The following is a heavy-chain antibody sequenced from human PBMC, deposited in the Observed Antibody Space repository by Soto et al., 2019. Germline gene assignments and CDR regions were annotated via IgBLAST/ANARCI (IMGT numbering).Heavy chain of an antibody. V-gene: IGHV1-24*01. CDR2: FDPEDGET. D-gene: IGHD6-19*01. CDR3: ATVPLSRIAVAGTEGWDY. CDR1: GYTLTELS. J-gene: IGHJ4*02. Sequence: ASVKVSCKVSGYTLTELSMHWVRQAPGKGLEWMGGFDPEDGETIYAQKFQGRVTMTEDTSTDTAYMELSSLRSEDTAVYYCATVPLSRIAVAGTEGWDYWGQGTLVTVSS.